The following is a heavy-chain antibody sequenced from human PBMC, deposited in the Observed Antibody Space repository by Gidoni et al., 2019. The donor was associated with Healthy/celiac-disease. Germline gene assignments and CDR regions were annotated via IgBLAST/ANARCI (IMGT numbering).Heavy chain of an antibody. J-gene: IGHJ6*02. CDR1: GYTFTGYY. Sequence: QVQRVQSGAEVKKPGASVKVSCKASGYTFTGYYMHWGRQAPGQGLEWMGWINPNSGGTNYAQKFQGWVTMTRDTSISTAYMELSRLRSDDTAVYYCATNRPPGYYYGMDVWGQGTTVTVSS. V-gene: IGHV1-2*04. CDR3: ATNRPPGYYYGMDV. CDR2: INPNSGGT. D-gene: IGHD2-8*01.